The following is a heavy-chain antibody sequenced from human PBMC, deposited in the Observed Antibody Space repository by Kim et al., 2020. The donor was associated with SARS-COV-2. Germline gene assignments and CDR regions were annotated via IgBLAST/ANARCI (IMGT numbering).Heavy chain of an antibody. CDR3: VRHRYSSGWYGYNNWFDP. V-gene: IGHV4-39*01. D-gene: IGHD6-19*01. CDR1: GGSISSSSYY. Sequence: SETLSLTCTVSGGSISSSSYYWGWIRQPPGKGLEWIGSIYYSGSTYYNPSLKSRVTISVDTSKNQFSLKLSSVTAADTAVYYCVRHRYSSGWYGYNNWFDPWGQGTLVTVSS. CDR2: IYYSGST. J-gene: IGHJ5*02.